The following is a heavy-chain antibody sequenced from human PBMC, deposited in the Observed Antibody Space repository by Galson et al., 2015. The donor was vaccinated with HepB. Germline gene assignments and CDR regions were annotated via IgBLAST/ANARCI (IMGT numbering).Heavy chain of an antibody. Sequence: SLRLSCAASGFTVSSNYMSWVRQAPGKGLGWVSVTYSSGNTYYADSVKGRFTISRDNSKNTLYVQMNSLRAEDTAVYYCAAGYYYDSSGYLGDTFDIWGQGTMVTVSS. D-gene: IGHD3-22*01. J-gene: IGHJ3*02. CDR3: AAGYYYDSSGYLGDTFDI. V-gene: IGHV3-53*01. CDR1: GFTVSSNY. CDR2: TYSSGNT.